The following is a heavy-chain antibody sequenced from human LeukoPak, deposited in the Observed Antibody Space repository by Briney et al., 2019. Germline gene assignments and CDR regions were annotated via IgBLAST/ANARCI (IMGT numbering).Heavy chain of an antibody. Sequence: GGSLRLSCAASGFTFSSYAMGWVRQAPGKGLEWVSAISGSGGSTYYADSVKGRFTISRDNSKNTLYLQMNSLRAEDTAVYYCAKPDTDSSGWYRALGYWGQGTLVTVSS. CDR1: GFTFSSYA. CDR2: ISGSGGST. V-gene: IGHV3-23*01. J-gene: IGHJ4*02. D-gene: IGHD6-19*01. CDR3: AKPDTDSSGWYRALGY.